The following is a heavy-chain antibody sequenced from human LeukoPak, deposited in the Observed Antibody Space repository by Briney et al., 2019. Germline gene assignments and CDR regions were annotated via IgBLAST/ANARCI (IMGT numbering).Heavy chain of an antibody. V-gene: IGHV3-23*01. D-gene: IGHD3-3*01. Sequence: GGSLRLSCAASGLAFSSYAMSWARQAPGKGLEWVSTISVASNTFYADSVKGRFTISRDNSRNTVYLQMTSLRADDTAVYYCADYGVSGVRNNFYWGQGTLVTVSP. CDR1: GLAFSSYA. CDR2: ISVASNT. J-gene: IGHJ4*02. CDR3: ADYGVSGVRNNFY.